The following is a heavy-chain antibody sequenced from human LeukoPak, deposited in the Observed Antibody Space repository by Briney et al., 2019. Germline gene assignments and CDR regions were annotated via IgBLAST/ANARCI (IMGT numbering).Heavy chain of an antibody. Sequence: GGSLRLSCAASGFTFSTYWMSWVRQAPGKVLEWVANIKQDGSEKYYVDSVKGRFTISRDNAKNSLYLQMNSLRAEDTAVYYCARARYYYDSSGYYPLGYWGQGTLVTVSS. CDR2: IKQDGSEK. D-gene: IGHD3-22*01. CDR1: GFTFSTYW. V-gene: IGHV3-7*01. J-gene: IGHJ4*02. CDR3: ARARYYYDSSGYYPLGY.